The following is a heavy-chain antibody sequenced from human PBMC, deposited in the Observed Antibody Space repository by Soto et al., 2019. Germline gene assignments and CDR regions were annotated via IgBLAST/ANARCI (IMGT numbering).Heavy chain of an antibody. D-gene: IGHD2-2*01. CDR1: GFTFSSYA. CDR2: ISYDGSNK. J-gene: IGHJ6*02. CDR3: ARDIEDIVLVPAAMVGGYYYYGIDV. Sequence: QVQLVESGGGVVQPGRSLRLSCAASGFTFSSYAMHWVRQAPGKGLAWVAVISYDGSNKYYADSVKGRFTISRDNSKNTLYLEMNSLRAEDTVVYYCARDIEDIVLVPAAMVGGYYYYGIDVWGQGTTVTVSS. V-gene: IGHV3-30*14.